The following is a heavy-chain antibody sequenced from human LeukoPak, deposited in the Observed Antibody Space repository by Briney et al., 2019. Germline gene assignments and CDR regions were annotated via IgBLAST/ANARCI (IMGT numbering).Heavy chain of an antibody. CDR2: IYYSGST. D-gene: IGHD4-17*01. CDR1: GGSISSYY. J-gene: IGHJ4*02. V-gene: IGHV4-59*01. CDR3: ARENDPRGYGDYVDYPRY. Sequence: SETLSLTCTVSGGSISSYYWSWIRKPPGKGLGWIGYIYYSGSTNYNPSLKRRVTISVDTSTNQISLNLSSVSAADTAVYFCARENDPRGYGDYVDYPRYWGQGTLVTVSS.